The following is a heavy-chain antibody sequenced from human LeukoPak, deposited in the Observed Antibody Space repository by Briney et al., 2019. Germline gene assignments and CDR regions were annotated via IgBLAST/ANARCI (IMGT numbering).Heavy chain of an antibody. CDR2: ISGSGGST. CDR3: AAKPYDFWSGFLLHFDY. Sequence: GGSLRLSCAASGFTFSSYAMSWVRQAPGNGLEWVSAISGSGGSTYYADSVKGRFTISRDNSKNTLYLQMNSLRAEDTAVYYCAAKPYDFWSGFLLHFDYWGQGTLVTVSS. J-gene: IGHJ4*02. CDR1: GFTFSSYA. V-gene: IGHV3-23*01. D-gene: IGHD3-3*01.